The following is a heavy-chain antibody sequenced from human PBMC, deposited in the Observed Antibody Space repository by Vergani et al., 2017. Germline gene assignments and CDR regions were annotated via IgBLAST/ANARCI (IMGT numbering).Heavy chain of an antibody. Sequence: ELQLMESGGGLVQPGGSLRLSCAASGFTVSSKYMSWVRQAPGKGLEWVSVIYSGGSTYYADSVKGRFTISRHNSKNTLYLQMNSLRAEDTAVYYCARDRVDIVATTTYYYYYYGMDVWGQGTTVTVSS. V-gene: IGHV3-53*04. CDR2: IYSGGST. D-gene: IGHD5-12*01. J-gene: IGHJ6*02. CDR1: GFTVSSKY. CDR3: ARDRVDIVATTTYYYYYYGMDV.